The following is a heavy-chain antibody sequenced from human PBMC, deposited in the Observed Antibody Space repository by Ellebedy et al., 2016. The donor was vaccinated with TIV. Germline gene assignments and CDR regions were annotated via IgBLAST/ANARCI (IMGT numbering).Heavy chain of an antibody. V-gene: IGHV3-11*05. CDR3: AREVERRWKNAFDI. CDR2: ISSSSSYT. CDR1: GFTFSDYY. D-gene: IGHD1-1*01. Sequence: GESLKISXAASGFTFSDYYMSWIRQAPGKGLEWVSYISSSSSYTNYADSVKGRFTISRDNAKNSLYLQMNSLRAEDTAVYYCAREVERRWKNAFDIWGQGTMVTVSS. J-gene: IGHJ3*02.